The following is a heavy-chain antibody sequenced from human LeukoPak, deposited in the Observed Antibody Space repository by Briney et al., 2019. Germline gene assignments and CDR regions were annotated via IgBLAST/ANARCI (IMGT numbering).Heavy chain of an antibody. Sequence: SETLSLTCAVSGASISSASDYWGWIRQPPGKGLEWLGSIYYGGSTYDNPSPSRRVTISVDTSKNQFSLKLTSVTAADTAVYYCARIGGGSWRNPGYWFDPWGQGNLVTVSS. CDR1: GASISSASDY. D-gene: IGHD2-15*01. V-gene: IGHV4-39*01. CDR2: IYYGGST. J-gene: IGHJ5*02. CDR3: ARIGGGSWRNPGYWFDP.